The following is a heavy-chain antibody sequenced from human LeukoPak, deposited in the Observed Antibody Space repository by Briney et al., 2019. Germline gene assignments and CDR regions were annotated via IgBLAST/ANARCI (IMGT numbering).Heavy chain of an antibody. D-gene: IGHD2-2*01. J-gene: IGHJ6*02. Sequence: ASVKVSCKASGYTFTIYYMHWVRQAPGQGLEWMGIINPSGGSTSYAQKFQGRVTMTRDTSTSTVYMELSSLRSEDTAVYYCATASEPLRYCSSTSCYPRTYYGMDVWGQGTTVTVSS. CDR1: GYTFTIYY. V-gene: IGHV1-46*01. CDR2: INPSGGST. CDR3: ATASEPLRYCSSTSCYPRTYYGMDV.